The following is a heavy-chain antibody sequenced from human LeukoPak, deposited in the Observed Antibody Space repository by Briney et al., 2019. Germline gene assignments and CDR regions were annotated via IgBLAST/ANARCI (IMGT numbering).Heavy chain of an antibody. CDR3: AKDRRWELPFDY. J-gene: IGHJ4*02. CDR2: ISYDGSNK. V-gene: IGHV3-30*18. D-gene: IGHD1-26*01. CDR1: GFTFSSYG. Sequence: GGSLRLSCAASGFTFSSYGMHWVRQAPGKGLEWVAVISYDGSNKYYADSVKGRFTISRDNSKNTPYLQMNSLRAEDTAVYYCAKDRRWELPFDYWGQGTLVTVSS.